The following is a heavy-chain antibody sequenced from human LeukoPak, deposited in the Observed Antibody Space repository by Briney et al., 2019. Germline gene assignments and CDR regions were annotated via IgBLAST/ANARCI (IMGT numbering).Heavy chain of an antibody. Sequence: GGSLRLSCAASGFTFSSYAMSWVRQAPGKGLEWVSAISGSGGNTNYADSVRGRFTISRDNSKNTLYLQMNSLRAEDTAVYYCAKDTGAGTDWYYFDYWGQGTLVTVSS. J-gene: IGHJ4*02. V-gene: IGHV3-23*01. CDR3: AKDTGAGTDWYYFDY. CDR2: ISGSGGNT. CDR1: GFTFSSYA. D-gene: IGHD6-13*01.